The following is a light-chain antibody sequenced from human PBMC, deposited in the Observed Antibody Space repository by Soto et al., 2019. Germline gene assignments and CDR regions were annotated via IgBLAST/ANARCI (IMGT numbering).Light chain of an antibody. CDR2: DPS. CDR3: HQHSTCPPVYT. CDR1: QSVSSY. Sequence: EIVLTQSPATPSLSPGERATLSCRARQSVSSYLAWYQQKPGQAPRLLISDPSNSATDIPATFSGSGSGTDINLTINSPEPEDFAVDYCHQHSTCPPVYTFCQGTTLEIK. J-gene: IGKJ2*01. V-gene: IGKV3-11*01.